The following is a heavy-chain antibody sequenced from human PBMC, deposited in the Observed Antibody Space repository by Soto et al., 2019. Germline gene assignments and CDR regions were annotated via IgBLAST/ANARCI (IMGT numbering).Heavy chain of an antibody. CDR1: GFIFSGSA. D-gene: IGHD1-7*01. CDR2: IKSKTNSYAT. CDR3: TRIPNWNFRLDP. Sequence: GGSLRLACAASGFIFSGSAVHWVRQASGKGLEWVGRIKSKTNSYATAYAASVKGRLTISRDDSKNTAYLQVNSLKIEDTAVHYCTRIPNWNFRLDPSGQGTLVTVSS. V-gene: IGHV3-73*01. J-gene: IGHJ5*02.